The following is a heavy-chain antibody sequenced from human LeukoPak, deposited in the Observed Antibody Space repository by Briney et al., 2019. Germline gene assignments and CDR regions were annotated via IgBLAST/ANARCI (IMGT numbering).Heavy chain of an antibody. CDR1: GFTFSSYE. Sequence: GGSLRLSCAAPGFTFSSYEMNWVRQAPGKGLEWVSYISSSGSTIYYADSVKGRFTISRDNAKNSLYLQMNSLRAEDTAVYYCAELGITMIGGVWGKGTTVTISS. J-gene: IGHJ6*04. CDR2: ISSSGSTI. CDR3: AELGITMIGGV. D-gene: IGHD3-10*02. V-gene: IGHV3-48*03.